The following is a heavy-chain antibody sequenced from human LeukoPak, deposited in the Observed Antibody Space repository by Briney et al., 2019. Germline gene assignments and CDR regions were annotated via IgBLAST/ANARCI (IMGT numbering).Heavy chain of an antibody. V-gene: IGHV3-30*18. J-gene: IGHJ6*02. CDR1: GFTFSSYG. CDR2: ISYDGSNK. Sequence: PGGSLRLSCAASGFTFSSYGMHWVRQAPGKGLEWVAVISYDGSNKYYADSVKGRFTISRDNSKNTLYLQMNSLRAEDTAVYYCAKDDGIYGMDVWGQGTTVTVSS. CDR3: AKDDGIYGMDV.